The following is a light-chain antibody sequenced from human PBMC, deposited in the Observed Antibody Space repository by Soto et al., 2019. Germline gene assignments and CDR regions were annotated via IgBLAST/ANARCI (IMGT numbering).Light chain of an antibody. CDR1: QSVSSNK. CDR2: AAS. J-gene: IGKJ5*01. Sequence: EIVMTQSPATLSVSPGERATLPCRASQSVSSNKLAWYQQKPGQAPRLLIYAASSRATGIPDRFSGSGSGTDFTLTINRLEPEDFAVYYCQYYGSSHSNTFGQGTRLEL. V-gene: IGKV3-20*01. CDR3: QYYGSSHSNT.